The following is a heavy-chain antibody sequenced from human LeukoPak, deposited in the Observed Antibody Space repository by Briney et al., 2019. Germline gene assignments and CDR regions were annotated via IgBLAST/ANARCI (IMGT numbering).Heavy chain of an antibody. CDR1: GYTFTVYY. CDR2: INPNSGGT. V-gene: IGHV1-2*02. Sequence: ASVKVSCKASGYTFTVYYMHWVRQAPGQGLEWMGWINPNSGGTNYAQKFQGRVTMTRDTSISTAYMELSRLRSDDTAVYYCARDFGSGWYYNVWGQGTLVTVSS. J-gene: IGHJ4*02. CDR3: ARDFGSGWYYNV. D-gene: IGHD6-19*01.